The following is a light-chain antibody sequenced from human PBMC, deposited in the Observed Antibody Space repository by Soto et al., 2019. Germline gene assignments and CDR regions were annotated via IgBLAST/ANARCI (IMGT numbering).Light chain of an antibody. CDR2: AAS. CDR1: QSISNY. J-gene: IGKJ5*01. V-gene: IGKV1D-12*01. CDR3: QQAHIVPFN. Sequence: DIQMTQSPSSVSASVGDRVTITCRASQSISNYLAWYQHKPGKAPKLLIYAASALQSGVPLRFSGSGSGTDFTLTISSLQPEDFATYFCQQAHIVPFNFGQGTRLEIK.